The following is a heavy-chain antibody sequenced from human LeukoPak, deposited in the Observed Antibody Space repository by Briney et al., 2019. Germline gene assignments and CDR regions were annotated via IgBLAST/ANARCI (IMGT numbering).Heavy chain of an antibody. CDR2: ISAYNGNT. D-gene: IGHD5-12*01. V-gene: IGHV1-18*04. CDR3: ARDRSGYDYVTYFDY. CDR1: GYTFNSYG. J-gene: IGHJ4*02. Sequence: ASVKVSRKASGYTFNSYGISWVRQAPGQGLEWMGWISAYNGNTNYAQKLQGRVTMTTDTSTSTAYMELRSLRSDDTAVYYCARDRSGYDYVTYFDYWGQGTLVTVSS.